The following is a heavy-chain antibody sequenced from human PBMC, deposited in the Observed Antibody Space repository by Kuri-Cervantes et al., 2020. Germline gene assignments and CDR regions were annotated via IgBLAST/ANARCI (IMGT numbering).Heavy chain of an antibody. CDR2: INPNSGGT. Sequence: ASVKVSCKVSGYTLTELSMHWVRQAPGQGLEWMGWINPNSGGTNYAQKFQGRVTMTRNTSISTAYMELSSLRSEDTAVYYCARSEVCGGDCYLDYWGQGTLVTVSS. CDR1: GYTLTELS. V-gene: IGHV1-2*02. CDR3: ARSEVCGGDCYLDY. J-gene: IGHJ4*02. D-gene: IGHD2-21*02.